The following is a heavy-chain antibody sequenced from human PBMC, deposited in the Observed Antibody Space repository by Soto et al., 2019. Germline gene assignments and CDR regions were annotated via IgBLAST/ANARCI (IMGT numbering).Heavy chain of an antibody. V-gene: IGHV4-34*01. CDR2: INHSGST. D-gene: IGHD6-13*01. J-gene: IGHJ5*02. Sequence: SETLSLTCAVYGGSFSGYYWSWIRQPPGKGLEWIGEINHSGSTNYNPSLKSRVTISVDTSKNQFSLKLSSVTAADTAVYYCARGGVVLSRRIAAAGTTTIWFAPWGQGTLVNV. CDR3: ARGGVVLSRRIAAAGTTTIWFAP. CDR1: GGSFSGYY.